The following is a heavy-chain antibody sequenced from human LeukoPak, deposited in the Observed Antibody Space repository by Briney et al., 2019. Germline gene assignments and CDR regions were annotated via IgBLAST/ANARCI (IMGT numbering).Heavy chain of an antibody. D-gene: IGHD3-10*01. J-gene: IGHJ4*02. CDR3: ARTRITMVRGVTVYFDY. Sequence: GGSLRLSCAASGSTFSSYWMHWVRQAPGKGLVWVSRINSDGSSTSYADSVKGRFTISRDNAKNTLYLQMNSLRAEDTAVYYCARTRITMVRGVTVYFDYWGQGTLVTVSS. CDR1: GSTFSSYW. V-gene: IGHV3-74*01. CDR2: INSDGSST.